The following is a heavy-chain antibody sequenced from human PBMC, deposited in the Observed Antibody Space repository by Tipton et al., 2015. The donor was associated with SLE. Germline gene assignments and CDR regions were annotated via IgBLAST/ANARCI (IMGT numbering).Heavy chain of an antibody. CDR2: IYYPGST. CDR1: GGSISGSSYY. V-gene: IGHV4-39*01. CDR3: ARFMATAGQFFDY. Sequence: LRLSCIVSGGSISGSSYYWGWVRQSPGRGLEWIGSIYYPGSTYYTPSLRSRVTISVDTSKNQFSLRLNSVTATVTAVYFCARFMATAGQFFDYWGQGTLVTVSS. D-gene: IGHD6-25*01. J-gene: IGHJ4*01.